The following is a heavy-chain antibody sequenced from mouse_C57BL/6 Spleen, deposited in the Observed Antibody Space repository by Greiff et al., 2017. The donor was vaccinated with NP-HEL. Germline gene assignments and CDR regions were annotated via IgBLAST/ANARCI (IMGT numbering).Heavy chain of an antibody. Sequence: VQLQQSGAELVRPGSSVKLSCKASGYTFTSYWMDWVKQRPGQGLEWIGNIYPSDSETHYNQKFKDKATLTVDKSSSTAYMQLSSLTSEDSAVYYCARSYGSSPSYAMDYWGQGTSVTVSS. CDR3: ARSYGSSPSYAMDY. V-gene: IGHV1-61*01. D-gene: IGHD1-1*01. CDR2: IYPSDSET. J-gene: IGHJ4*01. CDR1: GYTFTSYW.